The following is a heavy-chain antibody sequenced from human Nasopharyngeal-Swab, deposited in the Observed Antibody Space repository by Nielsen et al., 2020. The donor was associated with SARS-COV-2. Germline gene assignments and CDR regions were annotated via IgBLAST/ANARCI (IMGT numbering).Heavy chain of an antibody. J-gene: IGHJ4*02. Sequence: ASVKVSCKASGYTFTSYGISWVRQAPGQGLEWMGWISAYNGNTNYAQKLQGRVTMTTNTSTSTAYMELRSLRSDDTAVYYCARDNWDPERFDYWGQGTLVTVSS. CDR2: ISAYNGNT. D-gene: IGHD7-27*01. V-gene: IGHV1-18*01. CDR1: GYTFTSYG. CDR3: ARDNWDPERFDY.